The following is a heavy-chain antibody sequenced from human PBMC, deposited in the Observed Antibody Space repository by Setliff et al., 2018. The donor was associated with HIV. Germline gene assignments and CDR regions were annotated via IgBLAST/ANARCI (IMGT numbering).Heavy chain of an antibody. D-gene: IGHD4-17*01. CDR2: IIPISGAA. CDR3: ARGPILRNFDY. Sequence: GASVKVSCKASGGTFSSYAITWVRQAPGQGLEWMGRIIPISGAANYALKFQGKVTITADKSTSTAYMEVRSLRFEDTAVYYCARGPILRNFDYWGQGTLVTVSS. V-gene: IGHV1-69*06. J-gene: IGHJ4*02. CDR1: GGTFSSYA.